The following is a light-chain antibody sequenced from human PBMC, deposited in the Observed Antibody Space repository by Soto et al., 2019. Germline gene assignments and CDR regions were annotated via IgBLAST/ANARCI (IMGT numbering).Light chain of an antibody. J-gene: IGLJ3*02. CDR3: AAWDDTLSAWV. V-gene: IGLV1-47*01. CDR2: RSN. Sequence: QSVLTQPPSASGTPGQRVTISCSASSFNIGSNYVYWYHQLPGTAPKLLIYRSNQRPSGVPDRFSGSQSGASASLAISGLRSEDEADYYCAAWDDTLSAWVFGGGTNLTVL. CDR1: SFNIGSNY.